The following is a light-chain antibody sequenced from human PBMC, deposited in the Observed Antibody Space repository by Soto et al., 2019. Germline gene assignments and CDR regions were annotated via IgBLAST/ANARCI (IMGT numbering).Light chain of an antibody. V-gene: IGLV4-69*01. Sequence: QPVLTQSPSASASLGASVKITCTLSSGHSSYAIAWHQQQPEKGPRYLMKLNSDGSHSKGDGIPDRFSGSSSGAERYLTISRLQSEYEADYYCQTWGTGIQVFGTRTKLTVL. CDR2: LNSDGSH. CDR1: SGHSSYA. J-gene: IGLJ1*01. CDR3: QTWGTGIQV.